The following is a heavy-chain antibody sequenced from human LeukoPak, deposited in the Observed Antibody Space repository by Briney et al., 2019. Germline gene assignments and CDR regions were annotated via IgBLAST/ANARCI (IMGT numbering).Heavy chain of an antibody. V-gene: IGHV1-69*05. CDR3: ARAPAYYDSSGRNFDH. CDR2: IIPIFGTA. J-gene: IGHJ4*02. CDR1: GGTFSSYA. D-gene: IGHD3-22*01. Sequence: GASVKVSCKASGGTFSSYAISWVRQAPGQGLEWMGGIIPIFGTANYAQKFQGRVTMTTDTSTSTAYMELRSLRSDDTAVYYCARAPAYYDSSGRNFDHWGQGTLVTVSS.